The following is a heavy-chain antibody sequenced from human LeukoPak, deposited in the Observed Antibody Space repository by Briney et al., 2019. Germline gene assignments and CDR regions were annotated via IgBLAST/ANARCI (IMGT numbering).Heavy chain of an antibody. CDR1: GFTFSSYS. CDR2: ISSSSSYI. V-gene: IGHV3-21*01. J-gene: IGHJ3*02. D-gene: IGHD3-9*01. CDR3: ARDEAYYDILTGYYSGAFDI. Sequence: PGGSLRLSCAASGFTFSSYSMNWVRQAPGKGLEWVSSISSSSSYIYYADSVKGRFTISRDNAKNSLYLQMNSLRAEDTAVYYCARDEAYYDILTGYYSGAFDIWGQGTMVTVSS.